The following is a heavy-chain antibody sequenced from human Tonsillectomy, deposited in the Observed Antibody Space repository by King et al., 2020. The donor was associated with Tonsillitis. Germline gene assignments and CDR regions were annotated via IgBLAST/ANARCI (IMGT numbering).Heavy chain of an antibody. CDR2: SWDGDTA. Sequence: VQLVESGGVVVEPGGSLRLSCAASGFTFDDYNMHWVRQAPGKGLEWVSLSWDGDTAYYADSVKGRFTISRDNIKTSLFLQMNSLRTDDTAFYYCAKDTAGYRGLGYYFDYWGQGTLVAVSS. D-gene: IGHD5-12*01. CDR1: GFTFDDYN. J-gene: IGHJ4*02. V-gene: IGHV3-43*01. CDR3: AKDTAGYRGLGYYFDY.